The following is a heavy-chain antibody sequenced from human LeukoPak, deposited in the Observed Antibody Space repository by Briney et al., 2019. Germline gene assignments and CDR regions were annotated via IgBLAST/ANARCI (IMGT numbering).Heavy chain of an antibody. J-gene: IGHJ4*02. D-gene: IGHD3-3*01. Sequence: GGSLGLSCAASTFTFSRYWMHWVRQAPGKGLVWVSRINSDGTNTYYADSVKRRFTISRDNTKNTLYLQMNSLRTEDTAVYYCARDRAAFGVVQVGYWGQGTLVTVSS. V-gene: IGHV3-74*01. CDR3: ARDRAAFGVVQVGY. CDR1: TFTFSRYW. CDR2: INSDGTNT.